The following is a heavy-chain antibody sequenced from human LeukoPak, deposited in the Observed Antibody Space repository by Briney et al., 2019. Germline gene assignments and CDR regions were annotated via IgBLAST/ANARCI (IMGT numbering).Heavy chain of an antibody. D-gene: IGHD3-22*01. CDR2: ISGSGTAK. CDR1: GFTFSSYN. Sequence: GGSLRLSCAASGFTFSSYNMNWVRQAPGKGLEWVSYISGSGTAKFYADSVRGRFTLSRDNTKNSLYLQMDSLRAEDTAVYYCARERYYDRGYYFDYWGQGALVTVSS. J-gene: IGHJ4*02. CDR3: ARERYYDRGYYFDY. V-gene: IGHV3-48*04.